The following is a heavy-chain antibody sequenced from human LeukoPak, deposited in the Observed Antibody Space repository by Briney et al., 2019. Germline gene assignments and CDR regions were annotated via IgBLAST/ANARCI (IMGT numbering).Heavy chain of an antibody. CDR2: MSGSGSDI. D-gene: IGHD5-12*01. J-gene: IGHJ4*02. CDR1: GFTFSDYY. CDR3: ARDIVAPGLFFDS. Sequence: GGSLRLSCAASGFTFSDYYKGWIRQAPGKGLECVSYMSGSGSDIYCADSVKGRFTISRDNGRNSLYLQMNSLRAEDTAVYYCARDIVAPGLFFDSWGQGTLVTVSS. V-gene: IGHV3-11*04.